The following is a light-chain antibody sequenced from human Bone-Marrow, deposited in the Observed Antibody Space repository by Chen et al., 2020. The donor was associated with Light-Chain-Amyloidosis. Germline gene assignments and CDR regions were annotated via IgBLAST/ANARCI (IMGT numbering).Light chain of an antibody. Sequence: NFMLTQPHSVSESPGKTVIIYCTRSSGSIATNYVQWYQQRPGSSPTTVIYEDDQRPSGVPDRFSGSIDRSSNSASLTISGLKTEEEADYYCQSYQGSSQGVFGGGTKLTVL. J-gene: IGLJ3*02. CDR3: QSYQGSSQGV. V-gene: IGLV6-57*01. CDR1: SGSIATNY. CDR2: EDD.